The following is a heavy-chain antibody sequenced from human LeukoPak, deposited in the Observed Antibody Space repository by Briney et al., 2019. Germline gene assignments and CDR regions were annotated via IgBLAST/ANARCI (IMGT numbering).Heavy chain of an antibody. D-gene: IGHD2-2*01. CDR3: AKLHAPADCSSTSCYAWNWSDP. J-gene: IGHJ5*02. CDR1: GFTFSSYG. CDR2: ISYDGSNK. V-gene: IGHV3-30*18. Sequence: GGSLILSCAASGFTFSSYGMHWVRQAPGKGLAWVGVISYDGSNKYYADSVKGRFTISRDNSKNTPYLQMNSLRAEDTAVYYCAKLHAPADCSSTSCYAWNWSDPWGQGTLVTVSS.